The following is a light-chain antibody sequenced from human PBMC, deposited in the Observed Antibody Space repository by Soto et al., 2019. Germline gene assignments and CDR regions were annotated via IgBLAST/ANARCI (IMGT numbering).Light chain of an antibody. CDR2: KVS. Sequence: DVVMTQSPLSLPVTLGQPASISCRSSQSLIHSDGDTYLNWFQQRPGQSPRRLIYKVSDRDSGVPDRFSGSGSGTDFTLKISRVEAEDVGIYYCMQGTCWPWTFGQGTEVEIK. CDR1: QSLIHSDGDTY. CDR3: MQGTCWPWT. V-gene: IGKV2-30*02. J-gene: IGKJ1*01.